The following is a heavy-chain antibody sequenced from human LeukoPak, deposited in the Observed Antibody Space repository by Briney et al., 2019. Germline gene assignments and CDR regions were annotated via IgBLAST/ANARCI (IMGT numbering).Heavy chain of an antibody. J-gene: IGHJ4*02. CDR1: GFIVSTNY. CDR2: IYSDGTE. Sequence: GGSLRLSCAASGFIVSTNYMSWVRQAPGKGLEWVSIIYSDGTEYYADSVKGRFTISRDNSKNTLYLQMTSLRAEDTAVYYCATSRVTYAPFDYWGQGTLVSVSS. CDR3: ATSRVTYAPFDY. V-gene: IGHV3-53*01. D-gene: IGHD5-24*01.